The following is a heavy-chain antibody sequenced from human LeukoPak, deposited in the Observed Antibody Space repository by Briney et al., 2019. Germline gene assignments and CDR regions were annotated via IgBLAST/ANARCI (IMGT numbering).Heavy chain of an antibody. V-gene: IGHV4-59*01. CDR2: IYYSGST. CDR3: AREGRYCTNGVCLRYNWFDS. J-gene: IGHJ5*01. Sequence: SETLSLTCTVSGGSISSYYWSWIRQPPGKGLEWIGYIYYSGSTNYNPSLKSRVTISVDTSKNQFSLKLSSVTAADTAVYYCAREGRYCTNGVCLRYNWFDSWGQGTLVTVSS. CDR1: GGSISSYY. D-gene: IGHD2-8*01.